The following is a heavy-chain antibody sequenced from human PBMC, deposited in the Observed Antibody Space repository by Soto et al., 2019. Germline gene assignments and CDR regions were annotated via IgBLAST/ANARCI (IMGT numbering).Heavy chain of an antibody. CDR3: AKNSGSYRLDV. J-gene: IGHJ6*02. D-gene: IGHD1-26*01. CDR2: ISYDGSNK. CDR1: GFTFSSYG. V-gene: IGHV3-30*18. Sequence: GGSLRLSCAASGFTFSSYGMHWVRQAPGKGLEWVAVISYDGSNKYYADSVKGRFTISRDNSKNTLYLQMNSLRAEDTAVYYCAKNSGSYRLDVWGQGTTVTVSS.